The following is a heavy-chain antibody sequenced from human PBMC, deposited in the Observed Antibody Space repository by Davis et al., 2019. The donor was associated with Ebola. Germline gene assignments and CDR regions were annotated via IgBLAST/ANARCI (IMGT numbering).Heavy chain of an antibody. CDR2: ISSSGSTI. D-gene: IGHD3-9*01. V-gene: IGHV3-11*01. J-gene: IGHJ6*02. Sequence: GGSLRLSCAASGFTFSDYYMSWIRQAPGKGLEWVSYISSSGSTIYYADSVKGRFTISRDNAKNSLYLQMNSLRAEDTAVYYCARVRPKLFDWLLWPPLGYGMDVWGQGTTVTVSS. CDR1: GFTFSDYY. CDR3: ARVRPKLFDWLLWPPLGYGMDV.